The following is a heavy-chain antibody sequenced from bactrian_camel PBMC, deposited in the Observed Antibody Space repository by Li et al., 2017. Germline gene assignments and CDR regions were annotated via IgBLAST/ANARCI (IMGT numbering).Heavy chain of an antibody. CDR1: GFTFRNFP. D-gene: IGHD3*01. CDR2: IMQDSPRA. V-gene: IGHV3-2*01. Sequence: HVQQVESGGGSAQPGKSLRLTCAASGFTFRNFPMTWVRQRPGQGLEWVASIMQDSPRAEYADSVKGRFTISRDSAKNTLYLQMDNVQPEDTAMYYCAADVQCVVGVTSPPVLNYLGQGTQVTVS. CDR3: AADVQCVVGVTSPPVLNY. J-gene: IGHJ4*01.